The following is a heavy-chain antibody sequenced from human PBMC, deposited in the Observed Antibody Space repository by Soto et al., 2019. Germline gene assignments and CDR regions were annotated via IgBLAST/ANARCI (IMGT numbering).Heavy chain of an antibody. V-gene: IGHV3-30-3*01. D-gene: IGHD1-7*01. Sequence: PGGSLGLSCAASGFTYSTYTMPWVRLALGKGQEWVAVISYDGNNKFYADSVKGRFTISRDSTKQTLYLQMNSLRPDDTAMYYCVGDGVCSTENTWNYWTYIDYRDQGALVTSPQ. CDR2: ISYDGNNK. CDR1: GFTYSTYT. CDR3: VGDGVCSTENTWNYWTYIDY. J-gene: IGHJ4*02.